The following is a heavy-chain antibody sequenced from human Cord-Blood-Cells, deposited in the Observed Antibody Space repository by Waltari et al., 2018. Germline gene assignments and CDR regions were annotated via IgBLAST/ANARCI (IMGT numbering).Heavy chain of an antibody. CDR3: ARGSEVDTAMVSYWYFDL. CDR1: GGTFSSYA. D-gene: IGHD5-18*01. V-gene: IGHV1-69*01. J-gene: IGHJ2*01. CDR2: IIPIFGTA. Sequence: QVQLVQSGAEVKKPGSSVKVSCKASGGTFSSYAISWVRQAPGQGLEWMGGIIPIFGTANYAQKFQGRVTITADESTSTAYMELSSLRSEDTAVYYCARGSEVDTAMVSYWYFDLWGRGTLVTDSS.